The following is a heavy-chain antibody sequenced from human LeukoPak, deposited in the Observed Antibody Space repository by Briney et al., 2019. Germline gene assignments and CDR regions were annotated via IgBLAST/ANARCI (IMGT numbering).Heavy chain of an antibody. CDR3: ARGDGQLPFDL. D-gene: IGHD6-6*01. Sequence: KSSETLSLTCAVYGGSLNDYLWSWIRQPPGQGLEWIGEVGHSGTTNYNPSLKSRVTISVDTSKNQFSLKLSSVTAADTAVYYCARGDGQLPFDLWGRGTLVTVSS. J-gene: IGHJ2*01. CDR1: GGSLNDYL. CDR2: VGHSGTT. V-gene: IGHV4-34*01.